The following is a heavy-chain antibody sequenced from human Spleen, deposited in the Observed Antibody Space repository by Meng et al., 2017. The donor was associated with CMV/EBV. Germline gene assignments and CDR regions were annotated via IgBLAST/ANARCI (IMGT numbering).Heavy chain of an antibody. CDR2: INHSGST. Sequence: QGQLQEPGPGLVKPSETLSLTCAVYGGSFSGYYWSWIRQPPGKGLEWIGEINHSGSTNYNPSLKSRVTISVDTSKNQFSLKLSSVTAADTAVYYCARESAAVAGSYWYFDLWGRGTLVTVSS. V-gene: IGHV4-34*10. D-gene: IGHD6-19*01. J-gene: IGHJ2*01. CDR3: ARESAAVAGSYWYFDL. CDR1: GGSFSGYY.